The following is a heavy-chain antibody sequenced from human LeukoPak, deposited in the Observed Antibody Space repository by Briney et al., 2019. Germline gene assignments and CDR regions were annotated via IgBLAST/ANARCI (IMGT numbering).Heavy chain of an antibody. CDR2: ISGSGGST. D-gene: IGHD6-19*01. V-gene: IGHV3-21*01. CDR3: ARVDTLGWHYYYMDV. CDR1: GFTFSSYS. J-gene: IGHJ6*03. Sequence: KTGGSLRLSCAASGFTFSSYSMNWVRQAPGKGLEWVSAISGSGGSTYYADSVKGRFTISRDNAKNSLYLQMNSLRADDTAIYYCARVDTLGWHYYYMDVWGEGTTVTISS.